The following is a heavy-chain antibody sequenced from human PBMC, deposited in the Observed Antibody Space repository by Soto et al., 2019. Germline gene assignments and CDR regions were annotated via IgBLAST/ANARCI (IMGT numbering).Heavy chain of an antibody. Sequence: QVQLQESGPGLVKPSETLSLMCSVSIGSISSYYWSWIRQPPGKGLEWIGYIYYSGSTNYNPSPKSRVTISVDTSKNQFSLKLSSVTAADTAVYYCARGGYNFDYWGQGTLVTVSS. CDR1: IGSISSYY. V-gene: IGHV4-59*01. CDR2: IYYSGST. J-gene: IGHJ4*02. D-gene: IGHD5-18*01. CDR3: ARGGYNFDY.